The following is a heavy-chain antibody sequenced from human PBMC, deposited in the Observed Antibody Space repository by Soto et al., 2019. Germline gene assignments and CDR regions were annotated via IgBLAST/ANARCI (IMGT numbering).Heavy chain of an antibody. V-gene: IGHV3-30-3*01. Sequence: VGSLRLSCASSVFTFSSYAMHCVRHAPGKWLEWVAVISYDGSNKYYADSVKGRFTISRDNSKNTLYLQMNSLRAEDTAVYYCARPDVTFGGVIVIPHFQYWGQGTLVSVS. CDR2: ISYDGSNK. CDR1: VFTFSSYA. J-gene: IGHJ4*02. CDR3: ARPDVTFGGVIVIPHFQY. D-gene: IGHD3-16*02.